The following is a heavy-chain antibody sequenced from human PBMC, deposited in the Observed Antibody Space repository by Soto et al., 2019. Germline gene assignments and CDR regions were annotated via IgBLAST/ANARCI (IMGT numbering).Heavy chain of an antibody. CDR1: GGSISSYY. J-gene: IGHJ6*02. V-gene: IGHV4-59*01. Sequence: QVQLQESGPGLVKPSETLSLTCTVSGGSISSYYWSWIRQPPGKGLEWIGYIYYSGSTNYNPSLKSRVTISVDTSKNQFSLKLSSVTAADTAVYYCARAALTLIQLTQDYYYGMDVWGQGTTVTVSS. D-gene: IGHD5-18*01. CDR3: ARAALTLIQLTQDYYYGMDV. CDR2: IYYSGST.